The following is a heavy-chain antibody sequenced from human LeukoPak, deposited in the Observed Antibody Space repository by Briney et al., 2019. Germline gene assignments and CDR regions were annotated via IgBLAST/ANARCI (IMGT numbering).Heavy chain of an antibody. J-gene: IGHJ4*02. Sequence: KPSETLSLTCTVSGGSISSSSYYWGWIRQPPGKGLEWIGSIYYSGSTYYNPSLKSRVTISVDTSKNQFSLKLSSVTAADTAVYYCAGDIVVMSATRFDYWGREPWSPSPQ. V-gene: IGHV4-39*01. CDR3: AGDIVVMSATRFDY. D-gene: IGHD2-21*01. CDR1: GGSISSSSYY. CDR2: IYYSGST.